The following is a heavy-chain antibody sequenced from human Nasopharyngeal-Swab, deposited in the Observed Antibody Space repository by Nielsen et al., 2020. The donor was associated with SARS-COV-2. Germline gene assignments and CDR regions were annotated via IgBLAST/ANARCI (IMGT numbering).Heavy chain of an antibody. D-gene: IGHD2-2*01. V-gene: IGHV1-46*01. Sequence: WVRQAPGQRLEWMGIINPSGGSTSYAQKFQGRVTMTRDTSTSTVYMELSSLRSEDTAVYYCARGLRDIVVVPAAIGGFDYWGQGTLVTVSS. CDR3: ARGLRDIVVVPAAIGGFDY. J-gene: IGHJ4*02. CDR2: INPSGGST.